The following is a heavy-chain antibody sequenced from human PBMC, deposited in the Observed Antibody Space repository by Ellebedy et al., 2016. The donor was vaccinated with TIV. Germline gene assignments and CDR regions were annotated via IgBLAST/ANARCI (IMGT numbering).Heavy chain of an antibody. J-gene: IGHJ3*02. CDR3: ARPCRDGYNSHDAFDI. CDR1: GGSISSYY. Sequence: GSLRLSCTVSGGSISSYYWSWIRQLPGKGLEWIGYIYYSGRSNYNPSLKSRVSIAVDTSKNQFSLKLSSVTAADTAVYYCARPCRDGYNSHDAFDIWGQGTMVTVSS. D-gene: IGHD5-24*01. CDR2: IYYSGRS. V-gene: IGHV4-59*08.